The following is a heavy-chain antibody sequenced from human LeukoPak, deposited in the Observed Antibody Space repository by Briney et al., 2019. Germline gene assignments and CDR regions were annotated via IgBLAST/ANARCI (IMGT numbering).Heavy chain of an antibody. V-gene: IGHV4-59*01. Sequence: PSETLSLTYTVSGGSISSYYWSWIRQPPGKGLEWIGYIYYSGSTNYNPSLKSRVTISVDTSKNQFSLKLSSVTAADTAVYYCARSGELDAFDIWGQGTMVTVSS. D-gene: IGHD1-7*01. CDR1: GGSISSYY. J-gene: IGHJ3*02. CDR2: IYYSGST. CDR3: ARSGELDAFDI.